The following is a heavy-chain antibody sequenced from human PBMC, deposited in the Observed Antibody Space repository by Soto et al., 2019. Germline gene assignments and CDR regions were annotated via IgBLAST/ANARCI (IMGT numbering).Heavy chain of an antibody. CDR1: GFYVSNYY. Sequence: EVQVVESGGGLVQPGGSLRLSCAACGFYVSNYYMSWFRQAPGKGLEWVSVIYRGGEIDYADSVQGRFTNSRDISRNSLHLQRNSLRVDDTAVYYCTRARRDGDTLWGQGVGVTVSS. CDR3: TRARRDGDTL. CDR2: IYRGGEI. D-gene: IGHD5-18*01. V-gene: IGHV3-66*01. J-gene: IGHJ4*02.